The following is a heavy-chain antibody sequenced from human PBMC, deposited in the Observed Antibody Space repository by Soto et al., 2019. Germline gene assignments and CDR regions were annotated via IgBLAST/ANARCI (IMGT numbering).Heavy chain of an antibody. J-gene: IGHJ4*02. D-gene: IGHD5-12*01. CDR2: INHSGSA. CDR1: GGSFSGYY. Sequence: SETLSLTCAVYGGSFSGYYWSWIRQPPGKGLEWIGEINHSGSANYNPSLKSRVTISVDTSKNQFSLKLSSVTAEDTAVYYCARYTGYDWDTSGSPLGYWGQGTLVTVSS. CDR3: ARYTGYDWDTSGSPLGY. V-gene: IGHV4-34*01.